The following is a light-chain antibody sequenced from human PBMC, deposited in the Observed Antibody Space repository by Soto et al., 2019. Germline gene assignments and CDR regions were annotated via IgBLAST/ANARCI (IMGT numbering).Light chain of an antibody. V-gene: IGKV3-11*01. CDR1: QSVSSY. CDR2: DAS. J-gene: IGKJ5*01. CDR3: QQRSNWPGIT. Sequence: EIVLTQSPATLSLSPGERATLSCRASQSVSSYLAWYQQKPGQAPRLLIYDASNRATGIPARFSGSRSGTDFTLTISSLEPEDFAVYYCQQRSNWPGITFGQGTRLEIK.